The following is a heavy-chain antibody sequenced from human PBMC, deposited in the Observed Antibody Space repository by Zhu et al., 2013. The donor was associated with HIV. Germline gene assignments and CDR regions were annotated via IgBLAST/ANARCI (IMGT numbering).Heavy chain of an antibody. V-gene: IGHV1-2*02. CDR1: GYIFTNFG. CDR2: ISPNSGAT. D-gene: IGHD2-2*01. CDR3: AKDGGATKYAPDY. Sequence: QIQLVQSGVEVRKPGASVKVSCKASGYIFTNFGINWVRQGPGQRLEWMGWISPNSGATNFAQKFQGRVTLTMDTSINTAYMELSGLTSDDTAVYYCAKDGGATKYAPDYWGQGTLVTVSS. J-gene: IGHJ4*02.